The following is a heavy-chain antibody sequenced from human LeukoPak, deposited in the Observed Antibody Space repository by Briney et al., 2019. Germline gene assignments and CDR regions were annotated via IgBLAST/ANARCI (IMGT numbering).Heavy chain of an antibody. Sequence: PSETLSLTCTVSGGSISSGGYYWSWIRQHPGEGLEYIGYIYYSGATYYNPSLKSRVTVSVDTSKNQFSLRLSSVTAADTAVYYCARGICSASGSCNWFDPWGQGTLVTVSS. CDR3: ARGICSASGSCNWFDP. D-gene: IGHD3-10*01. J-gene: IGHJ5*02. CDR1: GGSISSGGYY. CDR2: IYYSGAT. V-gene: IGHV4-31*03.